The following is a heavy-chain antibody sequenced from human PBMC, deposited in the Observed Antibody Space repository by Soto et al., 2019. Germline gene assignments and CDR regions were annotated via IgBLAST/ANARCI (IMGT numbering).Heavy chain of an antibody. Sequence: GSLRLSCAASGFTFSSYAMHWVRQAPGKGLEWVAVISYDGSNKYYADSVKGRFTISRDNSKNTLYLQMNSLRAEDTAVNYCAREVGSSWPFYYYYGMDVWGQGTTVTVSS. CDR2: ISYDGSNK. D-gene: IGHD6-13*01. J-gene: IGHJ6*02. V-gene: IGHV3-30-3*01. CDR3: AREVGSSWPFYYYYGMDV. CDR1: GFTFSSYA.